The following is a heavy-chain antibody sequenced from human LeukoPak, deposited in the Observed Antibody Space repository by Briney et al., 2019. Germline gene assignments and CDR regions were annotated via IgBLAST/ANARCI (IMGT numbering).Heavy chain of an antibody. J-gene: IGHJ4*02. D-gene: IGHD3-10*01. CDR2: ISVIGGST. V-gene: IGHV3-23*01. Sequence: GGSLRLSCAASGFTFSSYAMSWVRQAPGKGLERVSSISVIGGSTYYADSVRGRFTISRDNPKNTLYLQMNSLRAEDTAVYYCARRLLPSSGNSYFDYWGQGTLVTVSS. CDR3: ARRLLPSSGNSYFDY. CDR1: GFTFSSYA.